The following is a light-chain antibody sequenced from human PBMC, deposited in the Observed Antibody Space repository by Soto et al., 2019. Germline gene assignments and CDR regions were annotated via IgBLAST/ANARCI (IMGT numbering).Light chain of an antibody. V-gene: IGLV1-44*01. J-gene: IGLJ2*01. CDR2: GNK. CDR3: AAWDDSLNGQV. Sequence: QSVLTQPPSASGTPGQRVTISCSGSSSNNGSNSVNWYQKVPGTAPKPLNYGNKQRPSGVPDRISGSKSGNSASLAKSGRQSEDEADYYCAAWDDSLNGQVFGGGTQLTVL. CDR1: SSNNGSNS.